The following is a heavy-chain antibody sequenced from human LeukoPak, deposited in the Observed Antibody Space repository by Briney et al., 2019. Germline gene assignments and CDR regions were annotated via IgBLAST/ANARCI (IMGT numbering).Heavy chain of an antibody. V-gene: IGHV4-59*01. CDR1: GGSISSYY. CDR2: SYYSGST. J-gene: IGHJ4*02. Sequence: SETLSLTCTVSGGSISSYYWSWIRQPPGKGLQWIGYSYYSGSTNYNHSLKSRVTISVDTSKNQFSLKLSSVTAADTAVYFFFKQKTAYEILTGYPLYYFDYWGQGTLVTVSS. D-gene: IGHD3-9*01. CDR3: FKQKTAYEILTGYPLYYFDY.